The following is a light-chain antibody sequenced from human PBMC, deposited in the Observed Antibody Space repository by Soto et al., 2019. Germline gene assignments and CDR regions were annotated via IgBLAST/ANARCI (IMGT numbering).Light chain of an antibody. CDR3: QHYDSYSPWM. J-gene: IGKJ1*01. CDR2: DAS. CDR1: QRIRSW. V-gene: IGKV1-5*01. Sequence: DIQMTQSPLTVSASVGDRVTLTCRASQRIRSWVAWYQQKPGRAPKLLVHDASILEGGVPSRFSGTGSGSEFTITISSLQPDDSATYYCQHYDSYSPWMFGQGTRVEL.